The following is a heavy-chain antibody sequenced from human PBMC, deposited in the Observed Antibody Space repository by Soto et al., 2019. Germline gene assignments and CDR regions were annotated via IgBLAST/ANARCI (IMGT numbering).Heavy chain of an antibody. J-gene: IGHJ5*02. CDR2: MNPNSGET. CDR1: GYTLTDYD. V-gene: IGHV1-8*01. D-gene: IGHD2-15*01. CDR3: ARVAVAARPRWYNWFDP. Sequence: GASVKVSSKTSGYTLTDYDINWLRQATGQGLEWIGWMNPNSGETGYAQKFQGRVTMTRSASLSTAYLELSSLRSEDTAVYYCARVAVAARPRWYNWFDPWGQGTLVTVSS.